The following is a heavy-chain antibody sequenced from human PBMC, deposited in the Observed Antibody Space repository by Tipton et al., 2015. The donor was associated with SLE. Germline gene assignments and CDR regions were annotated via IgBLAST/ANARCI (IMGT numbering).Heavy chain of an antibody. CDR1: GYTFTSYH. J-gene: IGHJ4*02. D-gene: IGHD1-26*01. Sequence: QSGAEVKKPGASVKVSCKASGYTFTSYHITWVRQASGQGLEWMGWMNPNSGNTGYAQNFQDRLTMTRNTSMGTAYMELSSLRSDDAAVYYCASVELRSWAFDYWGQGTLVTVSS. CDR3: ASVELRSWAFDY. V-gene: IGHV1-8*01. CDR2: MNPNSGNT.